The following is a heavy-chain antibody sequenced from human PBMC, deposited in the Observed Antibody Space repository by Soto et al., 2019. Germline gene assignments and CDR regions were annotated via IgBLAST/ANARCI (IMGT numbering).Heavy chain of an antibody. V-gene: IGHV2-5*02. CDR1: GFSLSTSGVG. CDR3: AHRLGVPVDTAMANYYYYYMDV. J-gene: IGHJ6*03. CDR2: IYWDDDK. D-gene: IGHD5-18*01. Sequence: SGPTLVKPTQTLTLTCTFSGFSLSTSGVGVGWIRQPPGKALEWLALIYWDDDKRYSPSLKSRLTITKDTSKNQVVLTMTNMDPVETATYYCAHRLGVPVDTAMANYYYYYMDVWGKGTTVTVSS.